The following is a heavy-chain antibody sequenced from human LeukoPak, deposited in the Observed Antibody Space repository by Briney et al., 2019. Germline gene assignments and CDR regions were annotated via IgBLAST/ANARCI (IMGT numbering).Heavy chain of an antibody. CDR3: ARLGFRYSSRYFDS. J-gene: IGHJ4*02. V-gene: IGHV1-69*05. CDR1: GGTFSSYA. Sequence: SVKVSCKASGGTFSSYAISWVRQAPGQGLEWMGGIIPIFGTANYAQKLQGRVSMTTDTSTSTAYMELRSLRSDDTAVYYCARLGFRYSSRYFDSWGQGTLVTVSS. D-gene: IGHD6-13*01. CDR2: IIPIFGTA.